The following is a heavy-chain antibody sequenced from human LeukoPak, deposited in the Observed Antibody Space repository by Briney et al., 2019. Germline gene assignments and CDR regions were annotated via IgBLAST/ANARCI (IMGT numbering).Heavy chain of an antibody. Sequence: TSETLSLTCTVSGGSISSSSYYWAWIRQPPGKGLEWIGYIYYSGSTYYNPSLKSRVTISVDTSKNQFSLKLSSVTAADTAVYYCARVERESGGDLFDYGGRGTLVTVS. V-gene: IGHV4-30-4*08. CDR3: ARVERESGGDLFDY. D-gene: IGHD3-10*01. CDR2: IYYSGST. J-gene: IGHJ4*02. CDR1: GGSISSSSYY.